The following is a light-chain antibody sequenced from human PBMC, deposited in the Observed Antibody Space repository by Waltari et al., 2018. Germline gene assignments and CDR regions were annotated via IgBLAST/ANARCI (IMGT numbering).Light chain of an antibody. CDR3: QQSFTALWT. CDR1: QNINNS. J-gene: IGKJ1*01. Sequence: DIQMSQSPSSLSASVGDRVTINCRASQNINNSLHWYQHRPGQAPRLRIYVASTLQSGVPSRFSGSGSGTHFTLTIGSLQTEDFGTYYYQQSFTALWTFGRGTKVEVK. CDR2: VAS. V-gene: IGKV1-39*01.